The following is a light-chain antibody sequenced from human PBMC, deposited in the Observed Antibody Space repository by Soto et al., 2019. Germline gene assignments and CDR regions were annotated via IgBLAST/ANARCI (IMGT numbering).Light chain of an antibody. J-gene: IGKJ1*01. CDR1: QSVSSSY. CDR3: QQYGSSPRT. Sequence: EIVLTQSPGTLSLSAGERATLSCRASQSVSSSYLAWYQQKPGQAPRLLIYGASSRATGIPDRFSGSGSGTDFTLTISRLEPEDFAVNYCQQYGSSPRTFGQGTKVDIK. CDR2: GAS. V-gene: IGKV3-20*01.